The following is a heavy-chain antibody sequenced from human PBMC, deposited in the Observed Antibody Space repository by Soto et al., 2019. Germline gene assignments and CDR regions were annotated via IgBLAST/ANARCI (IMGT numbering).Heavy chain of an antibody. CDR3: TKDVSRRITMIRGVSKYGMDV. J-gene: IGHJ6*02. Sequence: EVQLVESGGGLVQPGRSLRLSCAASGFTFDDSAMHWVRQVPGKGLEWVTSISWNSGSMAYADSVKGRFTISRDNAKTSLYLQMNRLKREDTALYYCTKDVSRRITMIRGVSKYGMDVWGQGTTVTVSS. CDR1: GFTFDDSA. D-gene: IGHD3-10*01. V-gene: IGHV3-9*01. CDR2: ISWNSGSM.